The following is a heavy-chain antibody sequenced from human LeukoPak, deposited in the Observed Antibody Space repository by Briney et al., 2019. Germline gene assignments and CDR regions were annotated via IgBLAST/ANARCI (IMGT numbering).Heavy chain of an antibody. J-gene: IGHJ4*02. CDR1: GFTVSSNY. V-gene: IGHV3-30*02. CDR3: AEENYDSSGYYGGAHY. CDR2: IRYDGSNK. Sequence: GGSLRLSCAASGFTVSSNYMSWVRQAPGKGLEWVAFIRYDGSNKYYADSVKGRFTISRENSKNTLYLQMNSLRAEDTAVYYCAEENYDSSGYYGGAHYWGQGTLVTVPS. D-gene: IGHD3-22*01.